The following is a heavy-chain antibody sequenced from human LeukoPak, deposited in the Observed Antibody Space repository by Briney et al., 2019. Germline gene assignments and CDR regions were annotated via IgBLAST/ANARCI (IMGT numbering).Heavy chain of an antibody. V-gene: IGHV4-59*01. CDR2: IYHSGST. CDR1: GGSISTYY. J-gene: IGHJ4*02. D-gene: IGHD5-12*01. CDR3: ARGGGYASPIGY. Sequence: SETLSLTCTLSGGSISTYYWNWIRQPPGKGLEWIGYIYHSGSTNYNPSLKSRVTISVDTSKNQFSLKLSSVTAADTAVYYCARGGGYASPIGYWGQGDLVTVSS.